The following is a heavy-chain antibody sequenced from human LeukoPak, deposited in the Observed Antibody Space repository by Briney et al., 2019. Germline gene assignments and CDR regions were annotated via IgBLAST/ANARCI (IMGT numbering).Heavy chain of an antibody. CDR1: GFTFSSHW. V-gene: IGHV3-7*01. CDR2: IRQDGSGE. Sequence: PGGSLRLSCAASGFTFSSHWMSWVRQAPGKGLEWVANIRQDGSGEYYVDSVKGRFTISRDNAKNSLYLQMNSLRGEDTALYYCARDKIVGASKFDYWGQGTLVTVSS. CDR3: ARDKIVGASKFDY. J-gene: IGHJ4*02. D-gene: IGHD1-26*01.